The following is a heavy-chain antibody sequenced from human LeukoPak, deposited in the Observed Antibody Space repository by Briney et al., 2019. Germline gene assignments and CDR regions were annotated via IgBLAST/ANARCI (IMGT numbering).Heavy chain of an antibody. CDR2: ISGSNSYI. Sequence: GGSLRLSCAASGFTFNSYSMNWVRQAPGKGLEWVSSISGSNSYIYYADSVKGRFTNSRDNSKNTLYLQMNSLRAEDTAVYYCAKPSTTVVTPLDYFDYWGQGTLVTVSS. D-gene: IGHD4-23*01. J-gene: IGHJ4*02. CDR1: GFTFNSYS. V-gene: IGHV3-21*01. CDR3: AKPSTTVVTPLDYFDY.